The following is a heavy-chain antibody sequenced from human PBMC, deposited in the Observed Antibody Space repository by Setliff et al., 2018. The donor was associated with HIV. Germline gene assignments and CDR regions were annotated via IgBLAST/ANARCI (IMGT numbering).Heavy chain of an antibody. Sequence: SETLSLTCAVFGGSFTDIGGSFTDYYWIWIRQPPGKGLEWIGEINHSGSTHYNPSLKSRFTISVDTSKNQFSLKVNSVTAADTAVYFCARGAYRFDSWGQGNLVTVSS. CDR1: GGSFTDIGGSFTDYY. CDR3: ARGAYRFDS. V-gene: IGHV4-34*01. J-gene: IGHJ5*01. CDR2: INHSGST. D-gene: IGHD2-2*01.